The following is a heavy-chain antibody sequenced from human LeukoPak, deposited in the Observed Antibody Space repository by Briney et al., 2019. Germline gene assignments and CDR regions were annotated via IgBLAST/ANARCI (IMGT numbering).Heavy chain of an antibody. J-gene: IGHJ3*02. V-gene: IGHV3-33*08. Sequence: GGSLRLSCAASGFTFSSYGMPWVRQAPGKGLEWVAVIWYDGSNKYYADSVKGRFTISRDNSKNTLYLQMNSLRAEDTAVYYCARAEVPAAIKSGAFDIWGQGIMVTVSS. CDR1: GFTFSSYG. CDR3: ARAEVPAAIKSGAFDI. CDR2: IWYDGSNK. D-gene: IGHD2-2*01.